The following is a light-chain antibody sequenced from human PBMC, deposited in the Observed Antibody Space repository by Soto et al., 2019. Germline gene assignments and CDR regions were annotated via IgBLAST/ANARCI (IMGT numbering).Light chain of an antibody. J-gene: IGKJ5*01. CDR3: QQYNSYSIT. Sequence: DIQMTQSPSTLSASVGERVTITCRASQSISSWLAWYQQNPGKAPKLLIYKASSLESGVPSRFSGSGSGTEFTLTISSLQPDDFASNYCQQYNSYSITFGQGTRLEIK. CDR2: KAS. CDR1: QSISSW. V-gene: IGKV1-5*03.